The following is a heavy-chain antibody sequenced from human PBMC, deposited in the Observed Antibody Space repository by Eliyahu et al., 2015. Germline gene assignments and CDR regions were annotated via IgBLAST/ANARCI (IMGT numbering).Heavy chain of an antibody. D-gene: IGHD3-16*01. CDR2: IDWDDDK. CDR1: GFSLSTSGMC. J-gene: IGHJ3*02. V-gene: IGHV2-70*01. Sequence: QVTLRESGPALVKPTQTLTLTCTFSGFSLSTSGMCVSWIRQPPGKALEWLALIDWDDDKYYSTSLKTRLTISKDTSKNQVVLTMTNMDPVDTATYYCARIRYDYVWGSFDAFDIWGQGTMVTVSS. CDR3: ARIRYDYVWGSFDAFDI.